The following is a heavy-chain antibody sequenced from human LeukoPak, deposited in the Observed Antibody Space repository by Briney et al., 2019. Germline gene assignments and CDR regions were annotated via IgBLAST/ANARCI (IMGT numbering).Heavy chain of an antibody. J-gene: IGHJ5*02. CDR1: GGSISSGGYY. CDR3: ARVEVGNWFDP. Sequence: SETLSLTCTVSGGSISSGGYYWSWIRQPPGKGLEWIGYIYHSGSTYYNPSLKSRVTISVDRSKNQFSLELSSVTAADTAVYYCARVEVGNWFDPWGQGTLVTVSS. V-gene: IGHV4-30-2*01. D-gene: IGHD2-2*01. CDR2: IYHSGST.